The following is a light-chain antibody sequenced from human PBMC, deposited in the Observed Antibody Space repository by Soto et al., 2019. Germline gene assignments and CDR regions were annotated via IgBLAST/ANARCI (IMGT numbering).Light chain of an antibody. CDR2: AAS. CDR3: QQYSESPRT. J-gene: IGKJ1*01. V-gene: IGKV3-20*01. Sequence: EIVLTQSPGTLSLSPGERAPLSCRASQTVTSAYMAWYQQKPGQAPSLLIYAASTRAVGIPDRFSASGSGTDFTLTSSRLEPEDFAVYYCQQYSESPRTFGKGTKVEVK. CDR1: QTVTSAY.